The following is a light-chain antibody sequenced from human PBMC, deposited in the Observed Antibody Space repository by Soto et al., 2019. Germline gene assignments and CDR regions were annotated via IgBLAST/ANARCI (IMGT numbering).Light chain of an antibody. CDR2: DAS. V-gene: IGKV3-11*01. J-gene: IGKJ5*01. CDR3: QQRFDWPKIT. Sequence: EIVLRQSPATLSLSPGERATLSCRASQTVRNNLAWYQQRPGQAPRLLIYDASSRATGIPARFSGSGSGTDFTLTISSLEPEDFGVFYCQQRFDWPKITFGQGTRLEIK. CDR1: QTVRNN.